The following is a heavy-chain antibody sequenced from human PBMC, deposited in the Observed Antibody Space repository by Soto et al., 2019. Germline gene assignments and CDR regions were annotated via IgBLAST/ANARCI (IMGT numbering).Heavy chain of an antibody. CDR1: GFTFSSYE. D-gene: IGHD1-26*01. CDR2: ISSSGSTI. V-gene: IGHV3-48*03. Sequence: GGSLRLSWAASGFTFSSYEMNWVRQAPGKGLEGVSYISSSGSTIYYADSVKGRFTISRDNAKNSLYLQMNSLRAEDTAVYYCARDEAGSSYYFDYWGQGTLVTVSS. CDR3: ARDEAGSSYYFDY. J-gene: IGHJ4*02.